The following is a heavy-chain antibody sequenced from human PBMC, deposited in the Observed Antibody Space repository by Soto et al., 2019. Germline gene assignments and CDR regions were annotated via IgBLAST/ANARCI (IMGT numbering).Heavy chain of an antibody. D-gene: IGHD2-15*01. V-gene: IGHV4-4*02. CDR1: SGSISSSNW. CDR2: IYHSGST. J-gene: IGHJ6*03. CDR3: ARRKYCSGGSCYYYYYMDV. Sequence: QVQLQESGPGLVKPLGTLSLTCAVSSGSISSSNWWSWVRQPPGKGLEWIGEIYHSGSTNYNPSLKSRVTISVDKSKNQFSLKLSSVTAADTAVYYCARRKYCSGGSCYYYYYMDVWGKGTTVTVSS.